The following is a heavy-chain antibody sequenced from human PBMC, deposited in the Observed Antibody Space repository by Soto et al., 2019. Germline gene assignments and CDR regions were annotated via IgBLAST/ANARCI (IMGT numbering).Heavy chain of an antibody. CDR3: ARDGVGATTFFGFLDY. CDR2: IRFDGSDE. CDR1: ASIFKGHG. Sequence: QVQLVESGGGVVQPGGSLRLSCAASASIFKGHGMHWVRQAPGKGLEWVAIIRFDGSDEHYGDSVEGRFTISRDNSKNMLFLQMNSPRVEDTAVYYCARDGVGATTFFGFLDYWGQGTLVTVSS. D-gene: IGHD1-26*01. J-gene: IGHJ4*02. V-gene: IGHV3-33*08.